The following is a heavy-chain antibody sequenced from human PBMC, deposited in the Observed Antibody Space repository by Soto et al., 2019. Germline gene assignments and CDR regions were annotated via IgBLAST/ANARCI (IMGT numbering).Heavy chain of an antibody. Sequence: GESLKISCKASGYSFSNYWIAWVRQMPGKGLEWMGIIYPGDSDTRYSPSFQGQVTISADKSISTAYLQWSSLKASDTAIYYCARGGAPTAIWDPFDVWGQGXMVTV. J-gene: IGHJ3*01. D-gene: IGHD2-2*01. V-gene: IGHV5-51*01. CDR3: ARGGAPTAIWDPFDV. CDR2: IYPGDSDT. CDR1: GYSFSNYW.